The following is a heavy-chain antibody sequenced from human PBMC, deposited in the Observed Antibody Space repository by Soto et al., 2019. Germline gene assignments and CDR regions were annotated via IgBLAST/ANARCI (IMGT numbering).Heavy chain of an antibody. CDR3: TSPYNTPIGY. V-gene: IGHV4-39*01. Sequence: SETLSLTCTVSGGSISGSGFYWGWIRQPPGKGLEWIGSIFYGGTAHYNPSLRNRVTISVDTSKNQFSLKLDSVTAADTAVYYCTSPYNTPIGYWGQGTLVTVSS. D-gene: IGHD1-1*01. CDR1: GGSISGSGFY. J-gene: IGHJ4*02. CDR2: IFYGGTA.